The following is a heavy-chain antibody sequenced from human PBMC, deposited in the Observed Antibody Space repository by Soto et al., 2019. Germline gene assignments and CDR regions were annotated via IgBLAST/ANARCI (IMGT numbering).Heavy chain of an antibody. J-gene: IGHJ4*01. CDR2: IIPIFGTA. CDR1: GGTFSSYA. V-gene: IGHV1-69*06. Sequence: SVKVSCKASGGTFSSYAISWVRQAPGQGLEWMGGIIPIFGTANYAQKFQGRVTITADKSTSTAYMELSSLRSEDTAVYYCARDLGGYSYGPTPNYFDYWGHGTLVTVSS. D-gene: IGHD5-18*01. CDR3: ARDLGGYSYGPTPNYFDY.